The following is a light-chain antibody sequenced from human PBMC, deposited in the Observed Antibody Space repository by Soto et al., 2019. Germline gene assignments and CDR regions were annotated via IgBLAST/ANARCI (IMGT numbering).Light chain of an antibody. J-gene: IGKJ2*01. CDR2: GAS. CDR1: QSVTSNY. V-gene: IGKV3-20*01. Sequence: EIVLTQSPGTLSLSPGDRATLSCRAGQSVTSNYLAWYQQKPGQAPRLLIFGASIRDTGLPDRFSGSGSGTDFTLTISRLEPEDFAVYYCQHYGTSLYTFGQGTKVDIK. CDR3: QHYGTSLYT.